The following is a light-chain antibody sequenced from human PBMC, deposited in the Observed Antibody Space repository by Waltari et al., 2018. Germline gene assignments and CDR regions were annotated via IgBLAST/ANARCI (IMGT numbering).Light chain of an antibody. Sequence: IVLMQSPGTLSLSPGERATLSCRASQSVSRSLAWYQQKPGQAPKLLIYGAPTRATGIPDRFTGSGSGTDFSLTISSLEPEDFAIYFCQHYVRLPATFGQGTKVEIK. CDR3: QHYVRLPAT. J-gene: IGKJ1*01. CDR1: QSVSRS. CDR2: GAP. V-gene: IGKV3-20*01.